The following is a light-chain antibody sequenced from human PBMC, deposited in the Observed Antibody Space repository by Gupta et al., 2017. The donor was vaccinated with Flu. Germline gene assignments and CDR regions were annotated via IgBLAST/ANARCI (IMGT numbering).Light chain of an antibody. V-gene: IGKV4-1*01. Sequence: SLGERDTIRCKSSQSLLHSSNNKNYLAWFRQKPGKPPKVLIYWASTRESGVPDRFSGSGSGTDFTLTISSLQAEDVAVYYCQQYESTPPTFGGGTKVEIK. CDR1: QSLLHSSNNKNY. J-gene: IGKJ4*01. CDR2: WAS. CDR3: QQYESTPPT.